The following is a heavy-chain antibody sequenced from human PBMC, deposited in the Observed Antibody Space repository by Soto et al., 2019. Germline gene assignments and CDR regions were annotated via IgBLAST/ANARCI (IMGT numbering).Heavy chain of an antibody. Sequence: QVQLVESGGGVVQPGRSLRLSCAASGFTFSSYGMHWVRQAPGKGLEWVAVIWYDGSNKYYADSVKGRFTISRDNSENTLYLQMNSLRAEDTAVYYCAREGIVVVTAIDYWGQGTLVTVSS. CDR2: IWYDGSNK. V-gene: IGHV3-33*01. CDR3: AREGIVVVTAIDY. D-gene: IGHD2-21*02. J-gene: IGHJ4*02. CDR1: GFTFSSYG.